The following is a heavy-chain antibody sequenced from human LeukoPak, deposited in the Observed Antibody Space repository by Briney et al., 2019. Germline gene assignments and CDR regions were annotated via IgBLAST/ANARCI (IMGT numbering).Heavy chain of an antibody. J-gene: IGHJ4*02. CDR2: ISAYNGNT. D-gene: IGHD3-22*01. V-gene: IGHV1-18*01. CDR1: GYTFTSYG. CDR3: ARDRPTYYYDSSGCDY. Sequence: ASVKVSCKASGYTFTSYGISWARQAPGQGLEWMGWISAYNGNTNYAQKLQGRVTMTTDTSTSTAYMELRSLRSDDTAVYYCARDRPTYYYDSSGCDYWGQGTLVTVSS.